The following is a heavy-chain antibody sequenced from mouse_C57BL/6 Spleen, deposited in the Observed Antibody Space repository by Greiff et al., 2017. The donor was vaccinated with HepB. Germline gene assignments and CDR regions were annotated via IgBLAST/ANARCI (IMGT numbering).Heavy chain of an antibody. J-gene: IGHJ4*01. CDR1: GYTFTSYW. Sequence: QVQLQQSGAELVKPGASVKMSCKASGYTFTSYWITWVKQRPGQGLEWIGDIYPGSGSTNYNEKFKSKATLTVDTSSSTAYMQLSSLTSEDSAVYYCAREGGIYDGYYYAMDYWGQGTSVTVSS. D-gene: IGHD2-3*01. V-gene: IGHV1-55*01. CDR2: IYPGSGST. CDR3: AREGGIYDGYYYAMDY.